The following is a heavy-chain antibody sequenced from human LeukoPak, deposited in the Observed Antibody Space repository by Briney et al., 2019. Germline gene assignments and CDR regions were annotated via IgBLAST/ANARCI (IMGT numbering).Heavy chain of an antibody. Sequence: GGSLRLSCAASGFTFSSYSMNWVRQAPGKGLEWVSYISSSSSTIYYADSVKGRFTISRDNSKNTLYLQMNSLRAEDTAVYYCAKHTEGKSGYSYGYYFDYWGQGTLVTVSS. D-gene: IGHD5-18*01. J-gene: IGHJ4*02. V-gene: IGHV3-48*01. CDR2: ISSSSSTI. CDR1: GFTFSSYS. CDR3: AKHTEGKSGYSYGYYFDY.